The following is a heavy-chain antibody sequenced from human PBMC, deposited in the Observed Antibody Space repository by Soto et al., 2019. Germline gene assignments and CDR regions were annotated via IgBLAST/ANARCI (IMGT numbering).Heavy chain of an antibody. Sequence: QLQLQESGPGLVKPSETLSLTCTVSGGSISSSSYYWGWIRQPPGKGLEWIGSIYYSGSTYYNPSLKRRVTISVDTSKNQFSLKLSSVTAADTAVYYCARRRHIVVVVAAIPYYYYYMDVWGKGTTVTVSS. CDR1: GGSISSSSYY. CDR2: IYYSGST. D-gene: IGHD2-15*01. J-gene: IGHJ6*03. CDR3: ARRRHIVVVVAAIPYYYYYMDV. V-gene: IGHV4-39*01.